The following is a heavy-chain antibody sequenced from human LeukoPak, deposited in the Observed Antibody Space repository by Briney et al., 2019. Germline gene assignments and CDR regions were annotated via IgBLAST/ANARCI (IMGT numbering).Heavy chain of an antibody. V-gene: IGHV3-23*01. D-gene: IGHD1-26*01. Sequence: PGGSLRLSCAASGFTFSNYEMNWVRQAPGKGLEWVSAVGVSAGGTYYADSVKGRFIISRDNSKNILYLQMNSLTAEDTAVYFCAKNRGSYRLFDYWGQGTLVTVSS. CDR1: GFTFSNYE. CDR3: AKNRGSYRLFDY. CDR2: VGVSAGGT. J-gene: IGHJ4*02.